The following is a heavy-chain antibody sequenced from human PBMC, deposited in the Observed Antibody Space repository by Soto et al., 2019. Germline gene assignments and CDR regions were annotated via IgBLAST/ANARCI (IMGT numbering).Heavy chain of an antibody. D-gene: IGHD6-19*01. CDR3: AKGTTLRPSDWYGHPTLN. V-gene: IGHV3-23*01. CDR1: GFTFSSYA. J-gene: IGHJ4*02. Sequence: GGSLRLSCAASGFTFSSYAMSWVRQAPGKGLEWVSAISGSGGSTYYADSVKGRFTISRDNSKNTLYLQMNSLRAEDTAVYYCAKGTTLRPSDWYGHPTLNWGQGTLVTVSS. CDR2: ISGSGGST.